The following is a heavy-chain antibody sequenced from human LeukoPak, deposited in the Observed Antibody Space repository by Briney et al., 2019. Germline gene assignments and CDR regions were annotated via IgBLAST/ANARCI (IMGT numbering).Heavy chain of an antibody. V-gene: IGHV4-31*03. D-gene: IGHD6-19*01. Sequence: SETLSLTCTVSGGSISSGGYYWSWIRQHPGKGLEWIGYIYYSGSTYYNPPLKSRVTISVDTSKNQFSLKLSSVTAADTAVYYCARVGSGSDLDYWGQGTLVTVSS. CDR3: ARVGSGSDLDY. CDR1: GGSISSGGYY. J-gene: IGHJ4*02. CDR2: IYYSGST.